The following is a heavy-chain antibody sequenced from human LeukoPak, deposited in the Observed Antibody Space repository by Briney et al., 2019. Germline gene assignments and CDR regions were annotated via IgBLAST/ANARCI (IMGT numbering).Heavy chain of an antibody. J-gene: IGHJ4*02. V-gene: IGHV3-7*03. CDR1: GFTFSSYW. CDR2: IKQDGSEK. CDR3: ARDASSRIAAAGHFDY. Sequence: GGSLRLSCAASGFTFSSYWMSWVRQAPGKGLEWVANIKQDGSEKYYVDSVKGRFTISRDNAKNSLYLQMNSLRAEDTAVYYCARDASSRIAAAGHFDYWGQGTLVTVSS. D-gene: IGHD6-13*01.